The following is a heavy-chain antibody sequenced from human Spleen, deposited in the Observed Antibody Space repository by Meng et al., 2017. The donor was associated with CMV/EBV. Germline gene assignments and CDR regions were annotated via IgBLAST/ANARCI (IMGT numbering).Heavy chain of an antibody. V-gene: IGHV3-21*01. J-gene: IGHJ4*02. CDR3: ARDSGYTSTWLDF. D-gene: IGHD2-2*02. CDR1: GFTFSNAW. CDR2: LSSSGRFI. Sequence: GGSLRLSCAASGFTFSNAWMSWVRQAPGKGLEWVSSLSSSGRFIYYGDSMKGRIAISRDSATNSLFLQMNSLRVEDTAVYYCARDSGYTSTWLDFWGQGTLVTVSS.